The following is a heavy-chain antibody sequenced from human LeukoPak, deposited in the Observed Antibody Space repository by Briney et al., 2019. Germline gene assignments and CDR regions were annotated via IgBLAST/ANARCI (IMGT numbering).Heavy chain of an antibody. CDR3: TTEEQYYDILTGYYTTFDY. CDR2: IKSKTDGGTT. D-gene: IGHD3-9*01. J-gene: IGHJ4*02. Sequence: GGSLRLSCAASGFTFSNAWMSWVRQAPGKGLEWVGRIKSKTDGGTTDYAAPVKGRFTISRDDSKNTLYLQMNSLKTEDTAVYYCTTEEQYYDILTGYYTTFDYWGQGTLVTVSS. V-gene: IGHV3-15*01. CDR1: GFTFSNAW.